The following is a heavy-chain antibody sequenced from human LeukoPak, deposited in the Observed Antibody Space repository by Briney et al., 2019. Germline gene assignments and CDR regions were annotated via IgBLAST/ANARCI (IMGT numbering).Heavy chain of an antibody. D-gene: IGHD6-19*01. V-gene: IGHV3-74*01. CDR2: VKTDGSSV. CDR1: GFTFSSHW. Sequence: GGSLRLSCAASGFTFSSHWMHWVRQAPGKGLMWVSRVKTDGSSVSYADSVKGRFTIPRDNAKNPLYLQMNSLRAEDTAVYYCARDPPAGTKVFDYWGQGTLVTVSS. CDR3: ARDPPAGTKVFDY. J-gene: IGHJ4*02.